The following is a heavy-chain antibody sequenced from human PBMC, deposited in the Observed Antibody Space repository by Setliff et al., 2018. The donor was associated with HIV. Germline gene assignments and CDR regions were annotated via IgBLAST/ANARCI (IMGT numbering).Heavy chain of an antibody. V-gene: IGHV4-39*07. CDR3: ARKLWGAAAGFDY. CDR1: GGSISRSNYV. Sequence: PSETLSLTCTLAGGSISRSNYVWGWIRQSPGKGLEWIGSIYYSGTTYYNPSLKSRVTISVDTSKNQFSLKLGSVTAADTAVYYCARKLWGAAAGFDYWGQGTLVTVSS. CDR2: IYYSGTT. J-gene: IGHJ4*02. D-gene: IGHD6-13*01.